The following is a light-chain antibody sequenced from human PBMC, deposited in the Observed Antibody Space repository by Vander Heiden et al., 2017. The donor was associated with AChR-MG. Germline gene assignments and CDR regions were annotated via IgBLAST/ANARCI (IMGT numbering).Light chain of an antibody. CDR1: SGHSSYA. Sequence: QLVLTQSPSASASLGASVNLTCTLSSGHSSYAVAWHQQQPEKGPRYLIKVNSDGSHTKGDGIPDRFSGSSSGAERYLTISSLQPEDEADYYCQTWGTGIHVVFGGGTKLTVL. CDR2: VNSDGSH. V-gene: IGLV4-69*01. CDR3: QTWGTGIHVV. J-gene: IGLJ2*01.